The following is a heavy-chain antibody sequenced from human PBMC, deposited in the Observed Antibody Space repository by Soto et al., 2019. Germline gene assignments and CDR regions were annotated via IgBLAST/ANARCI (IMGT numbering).Heavy chain of an antibody. CDR1: GFTFDDNA. Sequence: SGGSLRLSCAVSGFTFDDNAMHWVRQAPEKGLEWVSGINWKSDIGYADSVKGRFTISRDNAENSLYLQMNSLRAEDTALYYCAIPQDRGGRTTFIYWGQGTQVTVSS. D-gene: IGHD3-16*01. V-gene: IGHV3-9*01. J-gene: IGHJ4*02. CDR2: INWKSDI. CDR3: AIPQDRGGRTTFIY.